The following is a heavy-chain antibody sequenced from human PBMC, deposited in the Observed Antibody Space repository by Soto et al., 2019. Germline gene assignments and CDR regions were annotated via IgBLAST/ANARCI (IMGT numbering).Heavy chain of an antibody. V-gene: IGHV2-5*02. CDR3: AHGVGSGNSAYFQH. CDR2: IYWDDDE. CDR1: GFSLSTSGVG. D-gene: IGHD3-3*01. J-gene: IGHJ1*01. Sequence: QLTLKESGPTLVKPTQTLTLTCTFSGFSLSTSGVGVGWIRQPPGKALEWLAVIYWDDDERYSPSLKSSLTITKDTSKYQVVLTMTNVDPVDTATYYCAHGVGSGNSAYFQHWGQGTLVTVSS.